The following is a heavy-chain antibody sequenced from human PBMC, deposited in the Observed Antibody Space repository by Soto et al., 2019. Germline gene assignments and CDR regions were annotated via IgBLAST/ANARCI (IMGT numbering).Heavy chain of an antibody. Sequence: PSETLSLTCSIYSGSFSGYYWSWIRQPPGKGLEWIGEISQSGNTNYSPSLKSRVSIPIDTSKKQFSLNLASVSAADTAVYYCARAPKVSGSSQTRPDFWGQGTLVTSPQ. CDR3: ARAPKVSGSSQTRPDF. D-gene: IGHD6-6*01. J-gene: IGHJ4*02. CDR1: SGSFSGYY. V-gene: IGHV4-34*01. CDR2: ISQSGNT.